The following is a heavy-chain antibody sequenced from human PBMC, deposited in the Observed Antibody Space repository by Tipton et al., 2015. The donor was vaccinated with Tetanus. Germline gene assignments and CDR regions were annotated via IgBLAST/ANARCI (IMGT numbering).Heavy chain of an antibody. D-gene: IGHD3-16*01. Sequence: TLSLTCTVSGGSISSSSYYWGWIRQPPGKGLEWIGSIYYSGSTYYNPSLKSRVTISLDTSKNLFSLKLSSVTAADTAVYYCARHGGRLAYYYYGMDVWGQGTTVTVSS. CDR3: ARHGGRLAYYYYGMDV. CDR1: GGSISSSSYY. V-gene: IGHV4-39*01. J-gene: IGHJ6*02. CDR2: IYYSGST.